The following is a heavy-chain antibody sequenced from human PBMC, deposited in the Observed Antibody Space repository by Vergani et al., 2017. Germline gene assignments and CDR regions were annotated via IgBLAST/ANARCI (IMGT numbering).Heavy chain of an antibody. V-gene: IGHV3-23*04. Sequence: VQLVESGGGVVQPGGSLRLSCAASGFTFSSYAMSWVRQAPGKGLEWVSAISGSGGSTYYADSVKGRFTISRDNSKNTLYLQMNSLRAEDTAVYYCAKVGSYYDFWSGYYTGESPDYFDYWGQGTLVTVSS. CDR2: ISGSGGST. J-gene: IGHJ4*02. D-gene: IGHD3-3*01. CDR3: AKVGSYYDFWSGYYTGESPDYFDY. CDR1: GFTFSSYA.